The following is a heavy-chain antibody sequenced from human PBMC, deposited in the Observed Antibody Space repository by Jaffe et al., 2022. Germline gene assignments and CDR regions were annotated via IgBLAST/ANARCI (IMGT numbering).Heavy chain of an antibody. CDR2: INHSGST. Sequence: QVQLQQWGAGLLKPSETLSLTCAVYGGSFSGYYWSWIRQPPGKGLEWIGEINHSGSTNYNPSLKSRVTISVDTSKNQFSLKLSSVTAADTAVYYCAIRSVYYYYYMDVWGKGTTVTVSS. CDR1: GGSFSGYY. D-gene: IGHD3-3*02. V-gene: IGHV4-34*01. CDR3: AIRSVYYYYYMDV. J-gene: IGHJ6*03.